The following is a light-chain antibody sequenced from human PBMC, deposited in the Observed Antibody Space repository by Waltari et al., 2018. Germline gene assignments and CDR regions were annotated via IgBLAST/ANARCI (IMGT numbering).Light chain of an antibody. CDR1: QSVSTY. CDR2: DAS. J-gene: IGKJ4*01. CDR3: QQRINWPLT. Sequence: EIVLTQSPATLSLSPGDRATLSCRASQSVSTYLVWYQQRPAQAPGLLIYDASSRPAGIPARFSGSGSGTDFTLTISSLEPEDFAVYYCQQRINWPLTFGGGTKVEIK. V-gene: IGKV3-11*01.